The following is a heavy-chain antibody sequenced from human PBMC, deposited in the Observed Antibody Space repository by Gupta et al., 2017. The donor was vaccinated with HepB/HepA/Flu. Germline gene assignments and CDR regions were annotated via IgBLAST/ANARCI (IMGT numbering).Heavy chain of an antibody. J-gene: IGHJ4*02. CDR3: ARDGVAPGVYFDY. CDR1: GFTFSSHW. Sequence: EVQLVESGGGLVQPGGSLRLYCTASGFTFSSHWMSWVRQAPGMGLEWVANINQDGSETYYVDSVKGRFTISRDNAKNSLYLQVNSLRAEDTAVYYCARDGVAPGVYFDYWGQGTLVTVSS. V-gene: IGHV3-7*01. D-gene: IGHD6-13*01. CDR2: INQDGSET.